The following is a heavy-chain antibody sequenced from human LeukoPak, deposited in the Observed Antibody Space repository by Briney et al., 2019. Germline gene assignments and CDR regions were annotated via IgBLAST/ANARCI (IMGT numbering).Heavy chain of an antibody. J-gene: IGHJ4*02. Sequence: SETLSLTCTVSGGSISSGNFFWSWIRQPPGKGLEWIGYIQYSGSTNYNPSLKSRVTISVDMSKNQFSLKLSSVTAADTAVYYCARTFMITFGGVIEYFEHWGQGTLVTVSS. V-gene: IGHV4-61*01. D-gene: IGHD3-16*02. CDR1: GGSISSGNFF. CDR3: ARTFMITFGGVIEYFEH. CDR2: IQYSGST.